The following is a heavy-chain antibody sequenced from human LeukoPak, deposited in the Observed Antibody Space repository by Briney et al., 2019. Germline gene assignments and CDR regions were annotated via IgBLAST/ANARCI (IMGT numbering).Heavy chain of an antibody. Sequence: SETLSLTCTVSGGSIRGYFWTWIRQPPGKGLEWIGYIYYSGSTNYNPSLKSLVTIAVDTSKNQFSLRLSSVTAADTAVYYCAMAYSSSWYYFDYWGQGTLVTVSS. J-gene: IGHJ4*02. CDR2: IYYSGST. V-gene: IGHV4-59*01. D-gene: IGHD6-13*01. CDR3: AMAYSSSWYYFDY. CDR1: GGSIRGYF.